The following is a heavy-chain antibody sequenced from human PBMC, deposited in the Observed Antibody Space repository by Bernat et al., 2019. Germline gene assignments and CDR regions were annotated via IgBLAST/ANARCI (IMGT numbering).Heavy chain of an antibody. CDR3: ASLAESYYYYGMDV. J-gene: IGHJ6*02. CDR1: GGTFSSYA. CDR2: IIPIFGTA. V-gene: IGHV1-69*06. Sequence: QVQLVQSGAEVKKPGASVKVSCKASGGTFSSYAISWVRQAPGQGLEWMGGIIPIFGTANYAQKFQGRVTNTADKSTSTAYMELSSLRSEDTAVYYCASLAESYYYYGMDVWGQGTTVTVSS. D-gene: IGHD6-13*01.